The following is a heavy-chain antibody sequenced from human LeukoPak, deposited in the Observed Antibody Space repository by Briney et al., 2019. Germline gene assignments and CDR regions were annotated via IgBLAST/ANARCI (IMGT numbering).Heavy chain of an antibody. CDR3: AREEYYDSSGYFDY. J-gene: IGHJ4*02. Sequence: SGTLSLTCTVSGGSISSYYWSWVRQRAGKGLEWVGRIYTSGSTNYNPSLKRQVTMSVDTSKNQFSLKLSSVTAADTAVYYCAREEYYDSSGYFDYWGQGTLVTVSS. D-gene: IGHD3-22*01. CDR1: GGSISSYY. V-gene: IGHV4-4*07. CDR2: IYTSGST.